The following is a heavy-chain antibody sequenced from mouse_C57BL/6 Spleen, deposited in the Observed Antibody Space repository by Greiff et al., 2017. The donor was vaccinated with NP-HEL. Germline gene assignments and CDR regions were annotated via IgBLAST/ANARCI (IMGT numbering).Heavy chain of an antibody. CDR1: GYTFTSYW. V-gene: IGHV1-69*01. Sequence: QLQQPGAELVMPGASVKLSCKASGYTFTSYWMHWVKQRPGQGLEWIGEIDPSDSYTNYNQKFKGKSTLTVDKSSSTAYMQLSSLTSEDSAVYYCARRYGNYHWYFDVWGTGTTVTVSS. CDR2: IDPSDSYT. CDR3: ARRYGNYHWYFDV. J-gene: IGHJ1*03. D-gene: IGHD2-10*02.